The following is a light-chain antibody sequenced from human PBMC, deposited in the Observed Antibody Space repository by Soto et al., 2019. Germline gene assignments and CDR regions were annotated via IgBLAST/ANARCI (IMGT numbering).Light chain of an antibody. CDR1: QSISSY. V-gene: IGKV1-39*01. J-gene: IGKJ1*01. CDR2: AAS. CDR3: QQSYSTPT. Sequence: DIQMTQSPSSLSASVGDRVTITCRASQSISSYLNWYQQKPGKAPKLLIYAASSLQRGVPSRFSGSGSGTDFTLTISSLQPEDFATYYFQQSYSTPTFGQGTKVEIK.